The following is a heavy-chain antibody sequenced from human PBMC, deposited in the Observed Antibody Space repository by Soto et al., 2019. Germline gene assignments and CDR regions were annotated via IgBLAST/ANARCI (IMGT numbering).Heavy chain of an antibody. CDR3: ARADIVLMVYYFDY. D-gene: IGHD2-8*01. J-gene: IGHJ4*02. CDR1: GFTFSSYS. V-gene: IGHV3-48*02. CDR2: ISSSSSTI. Sequence: GGSLRLSCAVSGFTFSSYSMNWVRQAPGKGLEWVSYISSSSSTIYYADSVKGRFTISRDNAKNSLYLQMNSLRDEDTAVYYCARADIVLMVYYFDYWGQGTLVTVSS.